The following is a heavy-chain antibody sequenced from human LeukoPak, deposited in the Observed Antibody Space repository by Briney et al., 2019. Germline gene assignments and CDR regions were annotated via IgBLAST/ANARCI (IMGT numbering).Heavy chain of an antibody. CDR3: ARGRPHGNDY. CDR2: IASDGSST. V-gene: IGHV3-74*01. D-gene: IGHD4-23*01. J-gene: IGHJ4*02. Sequence: GGSLRLSCAASGFTFSSYWMNWVRQAPGKGLVWVSRIASDGSSTTYADSVKGRFSISRDNAKNTLYLQMNSLRVEDTAVYYCARGRPHGNDYWGQGTLVTVST. CDR1: GFTFSSYW.